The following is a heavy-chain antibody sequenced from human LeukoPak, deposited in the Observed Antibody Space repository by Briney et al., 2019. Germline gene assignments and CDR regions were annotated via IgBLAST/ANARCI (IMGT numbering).Heavy chain of an antibody. V-gene: IGHV7-4-1*02. D-gene: IGHD3-10*01. CDR2: INTNTGNP. Sequence: ASVKVSCKASGYTFTSYTMNWVRQAPGQGLEWMGCINTNTGNPTYAQGFIGRFVFSLDTSVSTAYLQISSLKAEDTAVYYCARDSGITMVRGARGRWFDPWGQGTLVTVSS. CDR3: ARDSGITMVRGARGRWFDP. J-gene: IGHJ5*02. CDR1: GYTFTSYT.